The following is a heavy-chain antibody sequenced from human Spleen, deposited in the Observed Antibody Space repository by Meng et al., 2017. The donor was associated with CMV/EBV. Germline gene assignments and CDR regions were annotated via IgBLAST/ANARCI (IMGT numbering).Heavy chain of an antibody. CDR2: IYYSGRP. CDR3: ARDYRGIAEDYGDY. Sequence: HVRLQESGLGLGKPSHALSRICTGSGGSISSSDYYWSWIRQPPGKVLEWIGNIYYSGRPYYNPSLKIRVTITLDTSKNQFSLKLSSVTAADTAVYYCARDYRGIAEDYGDYIGQGTLVTASS. V-gene: IGHV4-30-4*08. J-gene: IGHJ4*02. CDR1: GGSISSSDYY. D-gene: IGHD1-26*01.